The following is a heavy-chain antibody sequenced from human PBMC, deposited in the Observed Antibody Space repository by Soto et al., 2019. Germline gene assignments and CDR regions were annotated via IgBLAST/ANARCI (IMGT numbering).Heavy chain of an antibody. CDR3: ARARYSSSHNWFDP. Sequence: QVQLVQSGAEVKKPGASVKVSCKASGYTFTTYDINWVRQATGQGLEWMGWMNPNSGNRGYAQKFQGRVTMTRNTSISTAYMELSSLTSEDTAVYYCARARYSSSHNWFDPWGQGTLVTVSS. D-gene: IGHD6-6*01. V-gene: IGHV1-8*01. J-gene: IGHJ5*02. CDR2: MNPNSGNR. CDR1: GYTFTTYD.